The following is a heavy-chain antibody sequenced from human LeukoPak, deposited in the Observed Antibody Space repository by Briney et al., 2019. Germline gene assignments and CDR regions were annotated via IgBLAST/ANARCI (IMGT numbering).Heavy chain of an antibody. J-gene: IGHJ4*01. D-gene: IGHD6-13*01. CDR3: ARDGTAAGLYFDL. V-gene: IGHV3-7*01. Sequence: GGSLRLSCAVSGFTFSDYWMNWVRQAPGKGLEWVASIRQDGGEKSYVDSVKGRFTIPRVNTKRSLYLQMSSLRAEDTAVYYCARDGTAAGLYFDLWGQGTLVTVSS. CDR2: IRQDGGEK. CDR1: GFTFSDYW.